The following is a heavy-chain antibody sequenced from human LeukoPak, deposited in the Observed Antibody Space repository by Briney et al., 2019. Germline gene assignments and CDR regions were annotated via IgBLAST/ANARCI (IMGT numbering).Heavy chain of an antibody. CDR2: IYYSGST. CDR1: GGSINSSSYY. D-gene: IGHD3-22*01. J-gene: IGHJ3*02. Sequence: RTSETLSLTCTVCGGSINSSSYYWGWIRQPPGKGLEWIGSIYYSGSTYYNPSLKSRVTISVDTSKNQFSLKLRSVPAADTAVYYCARPGRLYYDGSGYRLLRNDDAFDIWGQGTMVTVSS. CDR3: ARPGRLYYDGSGYRLLRNDDAFDI. V-gene: IGHV4-39*01.